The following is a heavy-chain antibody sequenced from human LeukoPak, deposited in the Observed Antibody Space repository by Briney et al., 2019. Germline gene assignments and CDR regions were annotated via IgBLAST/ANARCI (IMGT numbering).Heavy chain of an antibody. CDR1: GFTLGAFA. CDR3: ATWAFYHSLDV. Sequence: GGSLRLSCAASGFTLGAFAMHWVRQAPGKGLEWVSLIDKDGRSTYYADSVKGRFTISRDNSKNSLYRQMNSLRTEDTALYYCATWAFYHSLDVWGQGTTVTVSS. V-gene: IGHV3-43*02. CDR2: IDKDGRST. D-gene: IGHD1-26*01. J-gene: IGHJ6*02.